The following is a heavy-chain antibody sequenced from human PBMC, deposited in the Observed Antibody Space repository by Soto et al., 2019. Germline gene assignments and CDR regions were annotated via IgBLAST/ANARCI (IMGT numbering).Heavy chain of an antibody. V-gene: IGHV1-18*04. Sequence: QVQLVQSGGEVKKPGASVKVSCKASGYNYNNYGVTWVRQAPGQGLEWMGWISAFNHKAKYAPNIRDRVTITIDTSTNTAHKEMRSLRPDDTAVYYCARQHNDLWTDSPDFDYWGQGTLVTVSA. D-gene: IGHD3-9*01. CDR3: ARQHNDLWTDSPDFDY. CDR2: ISAFNHKA. J-gene: IGHJ4*02. CDR1: GYNYNNYG.